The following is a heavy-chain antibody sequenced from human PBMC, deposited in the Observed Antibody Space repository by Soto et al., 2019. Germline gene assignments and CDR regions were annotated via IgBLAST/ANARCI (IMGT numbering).Heavy chain of an antibody. Sequence: PSETLSLTCAVYGGSFSGYYWSWIRQPPGKGLEWIGEINHSGSTNYNPSLKSRVTISVDTSKNQFSLKLSSVTAADTAVYYCARGRDYYGSGSYYYCGMDVWGQGTTVTVSS. CDR2: INHSGST. CDR1: GGSFSGYY. D-gene: IGHD3-10*01. J-gene: IGHJ6*02. CDR3: ARGRDYYGSGSYYYCGMDV. V-gene: IGHV4-34*01.